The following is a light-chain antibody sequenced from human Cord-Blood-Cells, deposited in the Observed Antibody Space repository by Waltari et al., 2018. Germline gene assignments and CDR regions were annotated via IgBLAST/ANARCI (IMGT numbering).Light chain of an antibody. CDR3: SSYTSSLVV. Sequence: QSALTQPASVSGSPGQSITISCTGTSSDVGGYNYVSWYQQHPGKAPKLMIYDVSKRPSGGSNRFSGSKSGNTASLTISGLQAEDEADYYCSSYTSSLVVFGGGTKLTVL. CDR2: DVS. J-gene: IGLJ2*01. V-gene: IGLV2-14*01. CDR1: SSDVGGYNY.